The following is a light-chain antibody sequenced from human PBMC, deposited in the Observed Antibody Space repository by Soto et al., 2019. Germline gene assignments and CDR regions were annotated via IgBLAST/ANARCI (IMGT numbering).Light chain of an antibody. J-gene: IGKJ5*01. V-gene: IGKV1-5*01. CDR1: QTISRW. Sequence: DIQLTQTPSTLSASLRAEITITCRASQTISRWLAWYQQKPGRAPKLLIYDASTLESGVPSRFSGSGSETEFTLTISRLQPDDFATYFCHSRAFGQGTRLEIK. CDR2: DAS. CDR3: HSRA.